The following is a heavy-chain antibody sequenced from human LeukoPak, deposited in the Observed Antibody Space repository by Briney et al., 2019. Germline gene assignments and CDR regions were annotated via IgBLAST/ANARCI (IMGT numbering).Heavy chain of an antibody. CDR2: ISTGGDRA. CDR1: GFTFSNYA. Sequence: GGSLRLSCAASGFTFSNYAMDWVRQAPGKGLEWVSAISTGGDRAYYADSVKGRFTTSRDNSRNTLYLQLNSLRAEDTAVYYCAKDGIAAAGVRAFDYWGQGTLVTVSS. J-gene: IGHJ4*02. D-gene: IGHD6-13*01. V-gene: IGHV3-23*01. CDR3: AKDGIAAAGVRAFDY.